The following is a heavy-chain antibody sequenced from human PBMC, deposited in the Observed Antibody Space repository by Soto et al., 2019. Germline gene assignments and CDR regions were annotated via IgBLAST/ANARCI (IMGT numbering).Heavy chain of an antibody. CDR1: AGSFSGYY. CDR2: INHSGTT. Sequence: ETLSLTCAVTAGSFSGYYWNWIRQPPGKGLEWIGEINHSGTTNFSPALKSRVTMSVDTSNTLFSMRLRSVTAADTAVYYCVRRRTSDWWGRLMDVWGQGTTVTVSS. J-gene: IGHJ6*02. CDR3: VRRRTSDWWGRLMDV. D-gene: IGHD2-8*02. V-gene: IGHV4-34*01.